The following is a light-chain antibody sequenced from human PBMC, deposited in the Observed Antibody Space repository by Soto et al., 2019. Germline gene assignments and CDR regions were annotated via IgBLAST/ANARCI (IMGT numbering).Light chain of an antibody. CDR1: QDIGSD. J-gene: IGKJ5*01. CDR2: DAS. V-gene: IGKV1-13*02. CDR3: QQSETYPLT. Sequence: DRVILTCRASQDIGSDLAWYQQKPGKAPNLLIYDASTLMSGFPSRFSGSGSGTEFTLTISSLQPGDFATYYCQQSETYPLTFGQGTRLEIK.